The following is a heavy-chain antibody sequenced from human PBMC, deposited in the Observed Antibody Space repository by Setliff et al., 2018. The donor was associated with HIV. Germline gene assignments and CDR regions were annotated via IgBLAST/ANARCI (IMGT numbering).Heavy chain of an antibody. CDR3: ARQPYDVDSSCYYGDAFDI. J-gene: IGHJ3*02. D-gene: IGHD3-22*01. CDR2: ISFSGNT. V-gene: IGHV4-39*01. Sequence: SETLSLTCTVSGGSISSSRYYWGWIRQPTGKGLEWIASISFSGNTRYNPSLKSRVTISVDTSKNQFSLKLRSVTASDTAVYYCARQPYDVDSSCYYGDAFDIWGQGTMVTVSS. CDR1: GGSISSSRYY.